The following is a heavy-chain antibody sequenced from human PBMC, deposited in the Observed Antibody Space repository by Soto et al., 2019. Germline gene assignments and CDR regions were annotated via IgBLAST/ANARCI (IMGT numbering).Heavy chain of an antibody. J-gene: IGHJ6*02. V-gene: IGHV3-64*01. CDR3: ARVGGYDDSSVLGYYYYYGMDV. D-gene: IGHD3-22*01. CDR2: LSSNGGST. Sequence: EVQLVESGGGLVQPGGSLRLSCAASGFTFSSYAMHWVRQAPGKGLEYVSALSSNGGSTYYANSVKGRFTISRDNSKNTLYLLMGSLRAEDMAVYYCARVGGYDDSSVLGYYYYYGMDVWGQGTTVTVSS. CDR1: GFTFSSYA.